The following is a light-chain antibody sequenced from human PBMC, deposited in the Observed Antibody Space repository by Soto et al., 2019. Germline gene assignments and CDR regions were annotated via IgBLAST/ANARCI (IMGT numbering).Light chain of an antibody. Sequence: IVLTQSPGTLSLSPGERATLSCRASQSVSNSYLAWYQQKPGQAPRLLIYDAPSRAAGISDRFSGSGSGPDFTLTISRLEPEDFAVYYCQQYGGSPYSFGQGTKLEIK. CDR3: QQYGGSPYS. V-gene: IGKV3-20*01. CDR2: DAP. J-gene: IGKJ2*01. CDR1: QSVSNSY.